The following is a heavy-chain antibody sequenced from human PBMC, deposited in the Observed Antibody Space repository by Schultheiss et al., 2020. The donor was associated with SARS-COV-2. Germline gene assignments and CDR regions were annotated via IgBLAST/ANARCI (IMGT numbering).Heavy chain of an antibody. CDR1: GFTFSSYS. V-gene: IGHV3-48*01. Sequence: GESLKISCTASGFTFSSYSMNWVRQAPGKGLEWVSYISSSSSTIYYADSVKGRFTISRDNAKNSLYLQMNSLRAEDTAVYYCAKDLSGWELQGFDYWGQGTLVTVSS. CDR3: AKDLSGWELQGFDY. J-gene: IGHJ4*02. D-gene: IGHD1-26*01. CDR2: ISSSSSTI.